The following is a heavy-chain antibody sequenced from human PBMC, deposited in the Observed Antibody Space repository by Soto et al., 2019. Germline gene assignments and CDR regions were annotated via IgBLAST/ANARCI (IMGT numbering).Heavy chain of an antibody. J-gene: IGHJ6*02. D-gene: IGHD2-2*01. CDR1: GGSISSSSYY. V-gene: IGHV4-39*01. Sequence: PSETLSLTCTVSGGSISSSSYYWGWIRQPPGKGLEWIGSIYYSGSTYYNTSLKSRVTISVDTSKNQFSLKLSSVTAADTAVYYCARYIVVVPAAKEYYYYYYGMDVWGQGTTVTVSS. CDR3: ARYIVVVPAAKEYYYYYYGMDV. CDR2: IYYSGST.